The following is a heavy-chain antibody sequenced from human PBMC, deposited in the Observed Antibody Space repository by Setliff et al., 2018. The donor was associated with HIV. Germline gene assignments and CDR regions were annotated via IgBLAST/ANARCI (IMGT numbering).Heavy chain of an antibody. J-gene: IGHJ4*02. Sequence: GGSLRLSCAASGFTFTNYAMSWVRQAPGKGLQWVSTISGSGGNTNYADSVKGRFTVSRDNSKNTLYLQMNSLRPEDTALYYCARETPNSGWYRKEGYYFDYWGQGTLVTVS. CDR1: GFTFTNYA. CDR2: ISGSGGNT. D-gene: IGHD6-19*01. V-gene: IGHV3-23*01. CDR3: ARETPNSGWYRKEGYYFDY.